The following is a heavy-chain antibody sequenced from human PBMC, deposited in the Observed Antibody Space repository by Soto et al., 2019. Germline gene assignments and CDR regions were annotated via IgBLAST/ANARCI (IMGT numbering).Heavy chain of an antibody. CDR3: ARDPRITGTTAALGY. CDR2: ISAYNGNT. J-gene: IGHJ4*02. V-gene: IGHV1-18*01. D-gene: IGHD1-7*01. Sequence: ASVKVSCKASGYTFTSYGISWVRQAPGQGLEWMGWISAYNGNTNYAQKLQGRVTMTTDTSTSTAYMELRSLRSDDTAVYYCARDPRITGTTAALGYWGQGTLVTVS. CDR1: GYTFTSYG.